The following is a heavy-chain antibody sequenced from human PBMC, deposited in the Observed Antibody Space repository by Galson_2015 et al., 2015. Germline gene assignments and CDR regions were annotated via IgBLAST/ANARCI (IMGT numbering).Heavy chain of an antibody. Sequence: SLRLSCAASGFTFSSYSMNWVRQAPGKGLEWVSYISSSSSTIYYADSVKGRFTISRDNAKNSLYLRMNSLRDEDTAVYYCAREVNRANYDFWSGYSSGSPNWFDPWGQGTLVTVSS. V-gene: IGHV3-48*02. CDR3: AREVNRANYDFWSGYSSGSPNWFDP. D-gene: IGHD3-3*01. J-gene: IGHJ5*02. CDR1: GFTFSSYS. CDR2: ISSSSSTI.